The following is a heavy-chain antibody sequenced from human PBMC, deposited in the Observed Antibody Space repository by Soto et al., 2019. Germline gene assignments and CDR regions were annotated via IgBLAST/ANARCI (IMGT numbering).Heavy chain of an antibody. V-gene: IGHV4-59*08. CDR2: IYYSGST. CDR3: ARHGGGGDRGSYWYFDL. J-gene: IGHJ2*01. D-gene: IGHD2-21*02. CDR1: GGSISSYY. Sequence: SETLSLTCTVSGGSISSYYWSWIRQPPGKGLEWIGYIYYSGSTNYNPSLKSRVTISVDTSKNQFSLKLSSVTAADTAVYYCARHGGGGDRGSYWYFDLWGRGTLVTVSS.